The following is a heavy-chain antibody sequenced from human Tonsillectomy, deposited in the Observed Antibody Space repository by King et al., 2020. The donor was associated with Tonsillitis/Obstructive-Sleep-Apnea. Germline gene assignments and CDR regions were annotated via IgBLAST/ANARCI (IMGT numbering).Heavy chain of an antibody. D-gene: IGHD6-6*01. CDR2: INWNGGST. Sequence: QLVQSGGGVVRPGGSLRLSYAASGFTFEEYGMSWVRRAPGKGLEWGSGINWNGGSTGYADSVKGRFTISRDNAKHSLYLQMNSLRAEDTALYYCARGPWRRYSSSSELLSWFDPWGQGTLVTVSS. CDR1: GFTFEEYG. J-gene: IGHJ5*02. V-gene: IGHV3-20*03. CDR3: ARGPWRRYSSSSELLSWFDP.